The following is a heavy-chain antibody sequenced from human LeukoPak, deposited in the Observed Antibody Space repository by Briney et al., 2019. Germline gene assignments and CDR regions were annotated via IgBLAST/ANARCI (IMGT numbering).Heavy chain of an antibody. D-gene: IGHD2-8*01. J-gene: IGHJ4*02. V-gene: IGHV3-30-3*01. CDR2: VSYDGSNK. Sequence: PGGSLRLSCAASGFTLSSYAMHWVRQAQGKGLEWVAVVSYDGSNKYYADSVKGRFTISRDNSKNTLYLQMNSLRAEDTAVYYCARGNGISDYWGQGTLVTVSS. CDR3: ARGNGISDY. CDR1: GFTLSSYA.